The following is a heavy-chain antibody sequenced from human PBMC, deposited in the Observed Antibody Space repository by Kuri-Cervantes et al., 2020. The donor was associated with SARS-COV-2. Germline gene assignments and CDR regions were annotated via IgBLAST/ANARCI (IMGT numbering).Heavy chain of an antibody. V-gene: IGHV4-34*01. CDR2: INHSGST. CDR1: GFTFSSYS. D-gene: IGHD2-15*01. Sequence: ESLKISCAASGFTFSSYSMNWIRQPPGKGLEWIGEINHSGSTNYNPSLKSRVTVSVDTSKNQFSLKLSSVTAADTAVYYCARGGEGHCSGGSCYPNWFDPWGQGTLVTVSS. J-gene: IGHJ5*02. CDR3: ARGGEGHCSGGSCYPNWFDP.